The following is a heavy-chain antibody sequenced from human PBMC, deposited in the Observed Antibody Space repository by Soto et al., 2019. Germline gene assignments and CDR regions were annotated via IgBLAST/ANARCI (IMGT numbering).Heavy chain of an antibody. CDR2: IIPISGTA. J-gene: IGHJ6*02. Sequence: QVQLVQSGADVKKPGSSVKVACKASGGTFSSYAISWVRQAPGQGLVWMGGIIPISGTANYAQKFQGRVTITADESTSTAYMELSSLRSEDTAVYYCSRSQGSSTSLEIYYYYYYGMDVWGQGTTVTVSS. V-gene: IGHV1-69*01. CDR1: GGTFSSYA. D-gene: IGHD2-2*01. CDR3: SRSQGSSTSLEIYYYYYYGMDV.